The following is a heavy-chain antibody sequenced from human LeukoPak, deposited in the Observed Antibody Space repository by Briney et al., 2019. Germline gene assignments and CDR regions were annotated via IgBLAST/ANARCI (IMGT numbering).Heavy chain of an antibody. D-gene: IGHD6-19*01. CDR3: ARHESGWYNY. J-gene: IGHJ4*02. V-gene: IGHV4-59*08. Sequence: PSETLSLTCTVSGGSISSYYWSWIRQPPGRGLEWSGYIYYSGSTNYNPSLKSRVPISVDTSKNQFSLKLTSVTAADTAVYYCARHESGWYNYWGQGTLVTVSS. CDR1: GGSISSYY. CDR2: IYYSGST.